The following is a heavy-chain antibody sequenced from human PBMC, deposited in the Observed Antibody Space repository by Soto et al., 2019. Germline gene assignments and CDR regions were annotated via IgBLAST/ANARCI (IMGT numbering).Heavy chain of an antibody. CDR3: ARLGIAARPGVYYGMDV. CDR1: GGSISSSSYY. V-gene: IGHV4-39*01. J-gene: IGHJ6*02. CDR2: IYYSGST. Sequence: SETLSLTCTVPGGSISSSSYYWCWIRQPPGKGLEWIGSIYYSGSTYYNPSLKSRVTISVDTSKNQFSLKLSSVTAADTAVYYCARLGIAARPGVYYGMDVWGQGTTVT. D-gene: IGHD6-6*01.